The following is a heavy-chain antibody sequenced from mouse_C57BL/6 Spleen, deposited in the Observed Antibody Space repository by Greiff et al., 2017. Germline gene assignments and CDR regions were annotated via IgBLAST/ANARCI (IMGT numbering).Heavy chain of an antibody. CDR1: GYTFTSYW. V-gene: IGHV1-74*01. CDR2: IHPSDSDT. J-gene: IGHJ2*01. Sequence: QVHVKQPGAELVKPGASVKVSCKASGYTFTSYWMHWVKQRPGQGLEWIGRIHPSDSDTNYNQKFKGKATLTVDKSSSTAYMQLSSLTSEDSAVYYCANIYDGYYVDFDYWGQGTTLTVSS. D-gene: IGHD2-3*01. CDR3: ANIYDGYYVDFDY.